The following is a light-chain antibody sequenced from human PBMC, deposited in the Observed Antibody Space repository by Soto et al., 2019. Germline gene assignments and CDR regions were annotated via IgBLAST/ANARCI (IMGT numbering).Light chain of an antibody. V-gene: IGKV3-20*01. CDR3: QQYDDSPGT. Sequence: IVLTQSPGTLSLSPGEIATLSFSASQSISSSYLAWYQQKPGQAPRLLIYGASNRATAIPDRFSGSGSGTDFTLTISRLEPEDFAVYYCQQYDDSPGTFGQGTKVDIK. J-gene: IGKJ1*01. CDR1: QSISSSY. CDR2: GAS.